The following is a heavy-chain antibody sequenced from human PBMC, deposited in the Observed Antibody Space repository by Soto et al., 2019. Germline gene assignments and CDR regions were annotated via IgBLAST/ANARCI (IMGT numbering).Heavy chain of an antibody. CDR3: ASFSHRAAFDY. CDR2: INHSGST. J-gene: IGHJ4*02. CDR1: GGSFSGYY. Sequence: SETLSLTCAVYGGSFSGYYWGCIRQPPGKGLEWIGEINHSGSTNYNPSLKSRVTISVDTSKNQFSLKLSSVTAADTAVYYCASFSHRAAFDYWGQGTLVTVSS. V-gene: IGHV4-34*01.